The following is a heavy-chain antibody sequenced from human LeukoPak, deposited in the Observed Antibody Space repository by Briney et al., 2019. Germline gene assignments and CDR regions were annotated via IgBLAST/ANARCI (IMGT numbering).Heavy chain of an antibody. V-gene: IGHV1-46*01. CDR2: INPSGGST. CDR1: GYTFTSYY. J-gene: IGHJ4*02. D-gene: IGHD3-3*01. CDR3: ARAAITGYDFWSGYIHDY. Sequence: ASVKVSCKASGYTFTSYYMHWVRQAPGQGLEWMGIINPSGGSTRYAQKFQGRVTMTRDTSTSTVYMELSSLRSEDTAVYYCARAAITGYDFWSGYIHDYWGQGTLVTVSS.